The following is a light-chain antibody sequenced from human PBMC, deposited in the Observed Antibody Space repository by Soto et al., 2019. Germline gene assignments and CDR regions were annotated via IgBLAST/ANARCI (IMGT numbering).Light chain of an antibody. J-gene: IGKJ1*01. Sequence: EIVMTQSPATVSVSPGERATLSCRASQGVRGNLAWYQQKPGQAPRLLIYVTSTRAAGVPARFSGSASGTEFTLTISSLQSEDFEVYYCQQYNDWPPTFGQGTKVDIK. CDR3: QQYNDWPPT. V-gene: IGKV3-15*01. CDR2: VTS. CDR1: QGVRGN.